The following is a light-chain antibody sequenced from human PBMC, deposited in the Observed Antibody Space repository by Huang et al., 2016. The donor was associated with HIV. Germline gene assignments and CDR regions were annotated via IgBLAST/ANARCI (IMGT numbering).Light chain of an antibody. V-gene: IGKV1-9*01. Sequence: IQLTQSPSSLSASVGDRVTITCRASQGISSYLAWYQKKPGKAPKLLISAASTLQSGGPSRFSGSGSGTDFTLTISSLQPEDFATYYCQQVNSYPLTFGQGTRLEIK. CDR3: QQVNSYPLT. CDR1: QGISSY. CDR2: AAS. J-gene: IGKJ5*01.